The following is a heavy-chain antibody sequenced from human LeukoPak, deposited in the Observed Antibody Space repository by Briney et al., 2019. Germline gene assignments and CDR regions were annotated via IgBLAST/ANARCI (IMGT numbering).Heavy chain of an antibody. CDR2: ISSSGSTI. Sequence: PGGSLRLSCAASGFXFSDYYMSWIRQAPXXGXEWVSYISSSGSTIYYADSVKGRFTISRDNAKNSLYLQMNSLRAEDTAVYYCARGGFDWNSDYWGQGTLVTVSS. D-gene: IGHD3-9*01. CDR1: GFXFSDYY. CDR3: ARGGFDWNSDY. V-gene: IGHV3-11*01. J-gene: IGHJ4*02.